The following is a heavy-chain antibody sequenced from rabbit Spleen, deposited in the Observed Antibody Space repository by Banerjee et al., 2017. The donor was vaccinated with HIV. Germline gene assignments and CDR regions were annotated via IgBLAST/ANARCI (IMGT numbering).Heavy chain of an antibody. CDR1: GFSFSSTYN. D-gene: IGHD2-1*01. Sequence: QSLEESGGDLVKPGASLTLTCTASGFSFSSTYNVCWVRQAPGKGPEWIACIAAGSSGSTYYANWAKGRFTISKTSSTTVTLQMTSLTVADTATYFCARGSATMTMVITGYYLNLWGQGTLVTVS. CDR3: ARGSATMTMVITGYYLNL. V-gene: IGHV1S40*01. J-gene: IGHJ4*01. CDR2: IAAGSSGST.